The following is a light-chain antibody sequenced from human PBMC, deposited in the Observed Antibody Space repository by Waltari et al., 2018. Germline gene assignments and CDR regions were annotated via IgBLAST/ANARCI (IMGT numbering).Light chain of an antibody. J-gene: IGLJ3*02. CDR1: RSDVGFYNY. Sequence: QSALTQPASVSGSPGQSITISCTGTRSDVGFYNYVSWYQQHPGKAPKPIIYDVSERPSGVSDRFSGSKSGNTASLTISGLQAEDEADYYCNSYTGSSSWVFGGGTKLTVL. CDR2: DVS. CDR3: NSYTGSSSWV. V-gene: IGLV2-14*01.